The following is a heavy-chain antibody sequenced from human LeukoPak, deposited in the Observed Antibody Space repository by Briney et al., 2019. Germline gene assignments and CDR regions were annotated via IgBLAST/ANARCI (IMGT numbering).Heavy chain of an antibody. CDR3: ARGRINYYDSSGYYSY. J-gene: IGHJ4*02. D-gene: IGHD3-22*01. CDR1: GGSFSGYY. V-gene: IGHV4-34*01. Sequence: SETLSLTCAVYGGSFSGYYWSWIRQPPGKGLEWIGEINHSGSTNYNPSLKSRVTISVDTSKNQFSLKLSSVTAADTAVYYCARGRINYYDSSGYYSYRGQGTLVTVSS. CDR2: INHSGST.